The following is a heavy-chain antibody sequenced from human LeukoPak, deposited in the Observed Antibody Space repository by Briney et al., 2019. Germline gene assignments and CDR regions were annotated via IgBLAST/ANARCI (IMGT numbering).Heavy chain of an antibody. CDR3: ASFPSWLDFWSGYTDY. J-gene: IGHJ4*02. Sequence: SETLSLTCAVYGGSFSGYYWSWIRQPPGKGLEWSGEINHSGSTNYNPSLKSRVTISVDTSKNQFSLKLSSVTAADTAVYYCASFPSWLDFWSGYTDYWGQGTLVTVSS. V-gene: IGHV4-34*01. CDR2: INHSGST. CDR1: GGSFSGYY. D-gene: IGHD3-3*01.